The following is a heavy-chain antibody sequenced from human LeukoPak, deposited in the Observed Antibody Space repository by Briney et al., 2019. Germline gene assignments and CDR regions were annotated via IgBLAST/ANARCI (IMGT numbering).Heavy chain of an antibody. V-gene: IGHV3-11*01. CDR3: ARAIDYGANWFDP. D-gene: IGHD4-17*01. CDR1: GFTFSDYY. Sequence: GGSLRLSCAASGFTFSDYYMSWIRQAPGKGLEWVSYISSSGSTIYYADSVKGRFTISRVNAKNSLYLQMNSLRAEDTAVYYCARAIDYGANWFDPWGQGTLVTVSS. J-gene: IGHJ5*02. CDR2: ISSSGSTI.